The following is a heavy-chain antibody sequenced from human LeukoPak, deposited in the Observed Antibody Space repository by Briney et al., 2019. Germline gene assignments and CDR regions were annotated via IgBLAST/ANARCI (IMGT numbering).Heavy chain of an antibody. CDR1: GGSLSSYY. Sequence: PSETLSPTCTVSGGSLSSYYWSWIRQPPGKGLEWIGYIYYSGSTNYNPSLKSRVTISVDTSKNQFSLKLSSVTAADTAVYYCARVMATAERFFDYWGQGTLVTVSS. D-gene: IGHD5-24*01. J-gene: IGHJ4*02. V-gene: IGHV4-59*08. CDR2: IYYSGST. CDR3: ARVMATAERFFDY.